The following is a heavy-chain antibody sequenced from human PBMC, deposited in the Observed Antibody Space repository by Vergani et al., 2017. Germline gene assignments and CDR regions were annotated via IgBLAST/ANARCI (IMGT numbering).Heavy chain of an antibody. CDR1: GFTFSSYW. V-gene: IGHV3-7*01. Sequence: EVQLVESGGGLVQPGGSLRLSCAASGFTFSSYWMSWVRQAPGKGLEWVANIKQDGSEKYYVDSVKGRFTISRDNAKNSLYLQMNSLRAEDTAVYYCARALWEMATTRYYYGMDVWGQGTTVTVSS. CDR3: ARALWEMATTRYYYGMDV. CDR2: IKQDGSEK. D-gene: IGHD5-24*01. J-gene: IGHJ6*02.